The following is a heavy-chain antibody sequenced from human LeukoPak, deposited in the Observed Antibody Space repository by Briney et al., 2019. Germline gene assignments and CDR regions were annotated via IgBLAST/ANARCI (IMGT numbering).Heavy chain of an antibody. J-gene: IGHJ4*02. CDR1: GYTFSNHY. Sequence: ASVKVSCKASGYTFSNHYMHWVRQAPGQGLEWMGIINPSGGYTSFAQKFQDRVTMTRDTSTSTVYMQLSSLRSEDTAVYYCARGGDNVGGNFDFWGQGALVTVSS. D-gene: IGHD4-17*01. CDR2: INPSGGYT. V-gene: IGHV1-46*01. CDR3: ARGGDNVGGNFDF.